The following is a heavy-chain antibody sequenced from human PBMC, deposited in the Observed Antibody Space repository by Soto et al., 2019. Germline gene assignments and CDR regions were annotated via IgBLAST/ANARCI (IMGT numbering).Heavy chain of an antibody. Sequence: ASVKVSCKASGYTFTIYGISWVRQAPGQGLEWMGWISAYNGNTNYAQKLQGRVTMTTDTSTSTAYMELRSLRSDDTAVYYCAIHCSGGSCYLGGDPFDIWGQGTMVTVSS. CDR3: AIHCSGGSCYLGGDPFDI. CDR1: GYTFTIYG. D-gene: IGHD2-15*01. J-gene: IGHJ3*02. V-gene: IGHV1-18*01. CDR2: ISAYNGNT.